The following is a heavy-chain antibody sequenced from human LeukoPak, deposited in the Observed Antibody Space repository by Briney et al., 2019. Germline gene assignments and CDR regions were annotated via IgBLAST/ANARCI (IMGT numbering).Heavy chain of an antibody. D-gene: IGHD3-10*01. V-gene: IGHV2-5*02. Sequence: SGPTLVKPTQTLTLTCTFSGFSLSTSGVGVGWIRQPPGKALEWLALIYWDDDKRYSPSLKSRLTITKDTSKNQVVLTMTNMDPVDTATNFRAHRQPYYYGSGNDAFDIWGQGTVVTGSS. J-gene: IGHJ3*02. CDR1: GFSLSTSGVG. CDR2: IYWDDDK. CDR3: AHRQPYYYGSGNDAFDI.